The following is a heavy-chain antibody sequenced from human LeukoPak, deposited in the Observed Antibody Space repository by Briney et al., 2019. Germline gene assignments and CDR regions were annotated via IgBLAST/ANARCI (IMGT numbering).Heavy chain of an antibody. CDR3: AREDCSGGSCSDY. Sequence: SETLSLTCSVSGDSISYFYWSWIRQAAGKGLEWIGRIHSSGSTDYNASLKSRVTMSVDTSKNQFSLKLSSVTAADTAVYYCAREDCSGGSCSDYWGQGTLVTVSS. CDR1: GDSISYFY. J-gene: IGHJ4*02. D-gene: IGHD2-15*01. V-gene: IGHV4-4*07. CDR2: IHSSGST.